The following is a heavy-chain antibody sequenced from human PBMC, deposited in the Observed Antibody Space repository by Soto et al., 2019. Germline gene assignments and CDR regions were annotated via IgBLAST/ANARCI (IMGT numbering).Heavy chain of an antibody. Sequence: ASVKVSCKASGGTFSSYAISWVRQAPGQGLEWMGGIIPIFGTANYAQKFQGRVTIAADESTSTAYMELSSLRSEDTAVYYCARVWEADFDYWGQGTLVTVSS. J-gene: IGHJ4*02. D-gene: IGHD1-26*01. V-gene: IGHV1-69*13. CDR2: IIPIFGTA. CDR3: ARVWEADFDY. CDR1: GGTFSSYA.